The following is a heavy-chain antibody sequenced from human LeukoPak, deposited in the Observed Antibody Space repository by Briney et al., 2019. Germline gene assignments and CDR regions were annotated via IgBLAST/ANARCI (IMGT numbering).Heavy chain of an antibody. CDR3: AREATAYSFDP. Sequence: GGSLRLSCAASGFTFSSYAMHWVRQAPGKGLEWVAVISYDGSNKYYADSVKGRFTISRDNSKNTLYLQMNSLRAEDTAVYYCAREATAYSFDPWGQEPLVPVSS. J-gene: IGHJ5*02. CDR1: GFTFSSYA. V-gene: IGHV3-30-3*01. CDR2: ISYDGSNK. D-gene: IGHD5-24*01.